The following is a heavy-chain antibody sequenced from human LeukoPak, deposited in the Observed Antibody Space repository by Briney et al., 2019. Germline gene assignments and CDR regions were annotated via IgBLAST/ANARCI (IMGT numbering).Heavy chain of an antibody. Sequence: GASVKVSCKASGYTFTGYYIHWVRQAPGQGLEWMGWINPNTGSTNYAQKFQGRVTMTRDTSISTAYMELSRLRSDDTAVYYCARVHCSGGSCYYYFDYWGQGTLVTVSS. J-gene: IGHJ4*02. CDR3: ARVHCSGGSCYYYFDY. CDR2: INPNTGST. D-gene: IGHD2-15*01. CDR1: GYTFTGYY. V-gene: IGHV1-2*02.